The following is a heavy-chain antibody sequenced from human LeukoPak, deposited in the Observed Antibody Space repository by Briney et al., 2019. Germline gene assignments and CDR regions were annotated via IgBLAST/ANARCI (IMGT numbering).Heavy chain of an antibody. Sequence: GGSLRLSCAASGFTFSSYSMIWVRQAPGKGLEWVSSISSSSSYIYYADSVKGRFTISRDNAKNSLYLQMNSLRAEDTAVYYCARGPSGYSYGYDYWGQGTPVTVSS. J-gene: IGHJ4*02. CDR1: GFTFSSYS. D-gene: IGHD5-18*01. CDR3: ARGPSGYSYGYDY. V-gene: IGHV3-21*01. CDR2: ISSSSSYI.